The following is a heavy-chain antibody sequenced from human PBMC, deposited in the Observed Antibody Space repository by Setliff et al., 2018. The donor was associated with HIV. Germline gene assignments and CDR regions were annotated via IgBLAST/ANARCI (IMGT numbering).Heavy chain of an antibody. CDR3: ARDRWGGKPYYFDY. Sequence: SLRLSCAASGFTVSNDYMSWVRQAPGRGLEWVSVIHSGGSTYYADSVKGRFIISRDNSKNTLYLQMNSLRVEDTAVYYCARDRWGGKPYYFDYWGRGTLVTVSS. CDR1: GFTVSNDY. D-gene: IGHD7-27*01. CDR2: IHSGGST. V-gene: IGHV3-66*01. J-gene: IGHJ4*02.